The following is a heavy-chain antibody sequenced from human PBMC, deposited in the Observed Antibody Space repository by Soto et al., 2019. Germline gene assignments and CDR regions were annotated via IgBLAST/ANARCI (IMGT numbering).Heavy chain of an antibody. V-gene: IGHV4-30-2*01. CDR2: IYHSGST. J-gene: IGHJ5*02. Sequence: QLQLQESGSGLVRPSQTLSLTCAVSGGSISSGGYSWNWIRQPPGKGLEWIGYIYHSGSTLYNPSLKSRVTISVDKSKNQVSPKLTSVTDADTAVYYCARDQLEGNWFDPWGQGTLVTVSS. D-gene: IGHD1-1*01. CDR1: GGSISSGGYS. CDR3: ARDQLEGNWFDP.